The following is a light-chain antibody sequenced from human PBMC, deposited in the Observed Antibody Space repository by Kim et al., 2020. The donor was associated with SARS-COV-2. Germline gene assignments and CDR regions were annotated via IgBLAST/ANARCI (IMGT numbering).Light chain of an antibody. CDR2: EVS. CDR3: CSYAGRYNLV. V-gene: IGLV2-8*01. Sequence: GPSVTISRTGTSRDVGGYNYVSWYQQHPGKAPKLIIYEVSKRPSGVPDRFSGSKSGNTASLTVSGLQGEDEADYYCCSYAGRYNLVFGGGTQLTVL. J-gene: IGLJ2*01. CDR1: SRDVGGYNY.